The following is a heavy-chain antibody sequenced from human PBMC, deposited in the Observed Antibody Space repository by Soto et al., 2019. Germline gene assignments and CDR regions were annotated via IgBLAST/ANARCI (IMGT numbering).Heavy chain of an antibody. CDR2: IYYSGST. J-gene: IGHJ5*02. Sequence: KPSETLSLTCTVSGGSISSGGYYWSWIRQHPGKGLEWIGYIYYSGSTYYNPSLKSRVTISVDTSKNQFSLKLSSVTAADTAVYYCARGGAAAGYNWFDPWGQGTLVTVSS. D-gene: IGHD6-13*01. CDR3: ARGGAAAGYNWFDP. CDR1: GGSISSGGYY. V-gene: IGHV4-31*03.